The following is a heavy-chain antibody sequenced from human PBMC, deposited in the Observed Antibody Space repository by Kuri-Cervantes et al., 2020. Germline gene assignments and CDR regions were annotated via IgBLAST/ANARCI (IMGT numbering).Heavy chain of an antibody. Sequence: LRLSCTVSGGSVSSGSYYWSWIRQPPGKGLEWIGYIYYSGSTNYNPSLKSRVTISVDTSKNQFSLKLSSVTAADTAVYYCATYSSSWYLDYWGQGTLVTVSS. J-gene: IGHJ4*02. D-gene: IGHD6-13*01. CDR1: GGSVSSGSYY. CDR2: IYYSGST. CDR3: ATYSSSWYLDY. V-gene: IGHV4-61*01.